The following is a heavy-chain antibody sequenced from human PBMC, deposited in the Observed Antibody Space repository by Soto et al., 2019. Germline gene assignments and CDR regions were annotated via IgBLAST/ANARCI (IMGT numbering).Heavy chain of an antibody. CDR2: ISSSGSTI. CDR1: GSTFSDYY. Sequence: GGSLRLSCAASGSTFSDYYMSWIRQAPGKGLEWVSYISSSGSTIYYADSVKGRFTISRDNAKNSLYLQMNSLRAEDTAVYYCARDFYQDGQYYYYYYYMDVWGKGTTVTVSS. J-gene: IGHJ6*03. D-gene: IGHD3-16*02. V-gene: IGHV3-11*01. CDR3: ARDFYQDGQYYYYYYYMDV.